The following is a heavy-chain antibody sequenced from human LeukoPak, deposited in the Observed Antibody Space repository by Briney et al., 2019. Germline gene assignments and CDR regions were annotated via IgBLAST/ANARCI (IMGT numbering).Heavy chain of an antibody. D-gene: IGHD6-6*01. J-gene: IGHJ4*02. Sequence: GESLKISCKGSGYNFTNYWIGWVRQMPGKGLEWMGIIYPGDSDTRYSPSFQGQVTISADKSINTAYPQWRSLKASDTAMYYCARLEYSSSPTDYWGQGTLVTVSS. CDR1: GYNFTNYW. V-gene: IGHV5-51*01. CDR3: ARLEYSSSPTDY. CDR2: IYPGDSDT.